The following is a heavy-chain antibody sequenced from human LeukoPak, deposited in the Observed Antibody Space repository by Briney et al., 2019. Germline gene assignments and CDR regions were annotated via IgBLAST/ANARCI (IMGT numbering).Heavy chain of an antibody. D-gene: IGHD5-12*01. CDR2: IYYSGST. CDR3: ARRATPGSDAFDI. J-gene: IGHJ3*02. Sequence: SETLSLTCTVSGGSISSGGYYWSWIRQHPGKGLEWIGYIYYSGSTYYNPSLKSRVTISVDTSKNQFSLKLSSVTAADTAVYYCARRATPGSDAFDIWGQGTMVTVSS. V-gene: IGHV4-31*03. CDR1: GGSISSGGYY.